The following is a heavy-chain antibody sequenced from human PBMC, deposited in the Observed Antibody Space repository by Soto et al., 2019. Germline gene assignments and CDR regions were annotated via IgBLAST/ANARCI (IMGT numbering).Heavy chain of an antibody. CDR3: VGYFDP. CDR1: GFTFSSFA. D-gene: IGHD2-21*01. J-gene: IGHJ5*02. Sequence: GGSLRLSCAVSGFTFSSFAMSWVRQAPGKGLEWVSVISSSGGTTYYADSVKGRFTISRDNSKNTLYLQMNSLRAEDTAVYYYVGYFDPWGQGTLVTVSS. V-gene: IGHV3-23*01. CDR2: ISSSGGTT.